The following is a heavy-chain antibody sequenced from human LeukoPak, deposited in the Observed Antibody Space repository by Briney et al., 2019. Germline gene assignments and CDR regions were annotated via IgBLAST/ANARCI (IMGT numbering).Heavy chain of an antibody. CDR3: ARGGAAGPWGYYYGMDV. CDR2: IYYSGST. D-gene: IGHD6-13*01. Sequence: SETLSLTCTVSGGSISSYYWSWIRRPPGKGLEWIGYIYYSGSTNYNPSLKSRVTISVGTSKNQFSLKLSSVTAADTAVYYCARGGAAGPWGYYYGMDVWGQGTTVTVSS. V-gene: IGHV4-59*01. J-gene: IGHJ6*02. CDR1: GGSISSYY.